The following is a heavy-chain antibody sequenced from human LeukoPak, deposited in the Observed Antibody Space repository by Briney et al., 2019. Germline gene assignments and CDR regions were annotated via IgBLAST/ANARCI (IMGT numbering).Heavy chain of an antibody. CDR1: GYTFTSYG. D-gene: IGHD3-3*01. CDR2: ISAYNGNT. V-gene: IGHV1-18*01. CDR3: ARGGDFWSGWWGYYYIDV. Sequence: GASVKVSCKASGYTFTSYGISWVRQAPGQGLEWMGWISAYNGNTNYAQKLQGRVTMTTDTSTSTAYMELRSLRSDDTAVYYCARGGDFWSGWWGYYYIDVWGKGTTVTVSS. J-gene: IGHJ6*03.